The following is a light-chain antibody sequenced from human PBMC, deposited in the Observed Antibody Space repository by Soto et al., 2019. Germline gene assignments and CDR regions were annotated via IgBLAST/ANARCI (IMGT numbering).Light chain of an antibody. Sequence: QSALTQPASVSGSPGQSIAISCTGTNSDVGAYNFVSWYQQYPGKAPKLIIHEVSNQPSGISDRFSGSKSGNTASLTISGLQADDEADYYCSSFTTYNTRVFGTGTKLTVL. J-gene: IGLJ1*01. CDR1: NSDVGAYNF. V-gene: IGLV2-14*01. CDR3: SSFTTYNTRV. CDR2: EVS.